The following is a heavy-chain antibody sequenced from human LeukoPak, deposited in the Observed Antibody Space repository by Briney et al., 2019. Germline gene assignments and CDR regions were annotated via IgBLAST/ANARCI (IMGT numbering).Heavy chain of an antibody. V-gene: IGHV1-8*02. J-gene: IGHJ4*02. CDR3: ARGNEQQDY. CDR2: MNPNSGNT. D-gene: IGHD6-13*01. Sequence: ASVKVSCKASGYTFTGYYMHWVRQATGQGLEWMGWMNPNSGNTGYAQKFQGRVTMTRNTSISTAYMELSSLRSEDTAVYYCARGNEQQDYWGQGTLVTVSS. CDR1: GYTFTGYY.